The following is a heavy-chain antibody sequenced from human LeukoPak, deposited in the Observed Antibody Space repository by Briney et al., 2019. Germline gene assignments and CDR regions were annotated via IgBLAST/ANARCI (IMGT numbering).Heavy chain of an antibody. CDR2: INPNSGGT. CDR1: GYTFTGYY. Sequence: VASVTVSCKASGYTFTGYYMHWVRQAPGQGLEEMGWINPNSGGTNYAQKFQGRVTMTRDTSISTAYMELSRLRSDDTAVYYCASAYDSSGLDYFDYWGQGTLVTVSS. D-gene: IGHD3-22*01. CDR3: ASAYDSSGLDYFDY. V-gene: IGHV1-2*02. J-gene: IGHJ4*02.